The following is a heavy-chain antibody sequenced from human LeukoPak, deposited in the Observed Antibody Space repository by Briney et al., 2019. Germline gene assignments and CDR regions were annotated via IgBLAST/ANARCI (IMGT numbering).Heavy chain of an antibody. CDR1: GFTFSDYY. CDR3: ARDLIQLEAYSDY. V-gene: IGHV3-11*01. D-gene: IGHD5-18*01. Sequence: KPGGSLRLSCAASGFTFSDYYMSWIRQAPGKGLEWVSYISSSGSTIYYADSVKGRFTISRDNAKNSLYLQMNSLRAEDTAVYYCARDLIQLEAYSDYWGQGTLVTVSS. CDR2: ISSSGSTI. J-gene: IGHJ4*02.